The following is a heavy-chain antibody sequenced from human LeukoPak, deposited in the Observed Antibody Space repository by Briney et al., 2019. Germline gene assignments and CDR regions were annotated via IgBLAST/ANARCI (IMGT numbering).Heavy chain of an antibody. D-gene: IGHD4-23*01. Sequence: QSGGSLRLSCVTSGFTFSRYAMHWVRQAPGKGLEWVSLIYSGGTTYYADSVKGRFTISRDNSKNTLYLQMNSLRAEDTAVYYCARRAGGYSHPYDYWGQGILVTVSS. V-gene: IGHV3-53*01. CDR2: IYSGGTT. CDR1: GFTFSRYA. J-gene: IGHJ4*02. CDR3: ARRAGGYSHPYDY.